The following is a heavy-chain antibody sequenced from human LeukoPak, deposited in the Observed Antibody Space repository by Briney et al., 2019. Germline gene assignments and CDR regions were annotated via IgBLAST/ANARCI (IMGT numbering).Heavy chain of an antibody. V-gene: IGHV3-48*03. CDR2: MSSGGGTI. CDR3: AKDGDVRVQYYYWHLDV. J-gene: IGHJ6*03. D-gene: IGHD7-27*01. CDR1: EFTLSTYE. Sequence: GGSLRLSCVASEFTLSTYEMNWVRQAPGKGLEWVAYMSSGGGTIYYADSVKGRFTISRDSAKNSLYLQMNSLRAEDTAEYYCAKDGDVRVQYYYWHLDVWGKGTSVTVSS.